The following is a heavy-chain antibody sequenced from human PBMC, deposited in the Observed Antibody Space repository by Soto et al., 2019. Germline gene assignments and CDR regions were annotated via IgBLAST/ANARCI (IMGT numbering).Heavy chain of an antibody. Sequence: ASVKVSCKASGYTFTSYGISWVRQAPGQGLEWMGWISAYNGNTNYAQKLQGRVTMTTDTSTSTAYMELRSLRSDDTAVYYCARGGYCSSTSCYFLPTVNWFDPWGQGTLVTVSS. V-gene: IGHV1-18*01. D-gene: IGHD2-2*03. J-gene: IGHJ5*02. CDR2: ISAYNGNT. CDR1: GYTFTSYG. CDR3: ARGGYCSSTSCYFLPTVNWFDP.